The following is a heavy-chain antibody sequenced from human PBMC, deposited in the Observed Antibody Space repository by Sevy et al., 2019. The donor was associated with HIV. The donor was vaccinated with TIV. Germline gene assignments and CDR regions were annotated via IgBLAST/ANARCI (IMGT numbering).Heavy chain of an antibody. J-gene: IGHJ4*02. Sequence: GGSLRLSCEASGSTFNTYAMNWVRQAPGKGLEWVSGISNGGERTDYTDSVKGRVTISRDNFKNTLFLQLNSLRADDTPVYYCAKSLYGMTGYYPVLDYWGQGTPVTVSS. D-gene: IGHD3-9*01. CDR2: ISNGGERT. CDR3: AKSLYGMTGYYPVLDY. V-gene: IGHV3-23*01. CDR1: GSTFNTYA.